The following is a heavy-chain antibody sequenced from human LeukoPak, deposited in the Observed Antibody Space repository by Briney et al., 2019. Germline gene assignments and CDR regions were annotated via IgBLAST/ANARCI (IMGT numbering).Heavy chain of an antibody. Sequence: GGSLRLSCAASGFTFDSHGMTWVRQAPGKGLEWVSGLNWNGGSTGYADSLQGRFTISRDNSKNSLYLQMTSLRAEDTALYYCARTRSSGGYSGADYWGQGTLVTVSS. CDR1: GFTFDSHG. V-gene: IGHV3-20*04. J-gene: IGHJ4*02. D-gene: IGHD1-26*01. CDR2: LNWNGGST. CDR3: ARTRSSGGYSGADY.